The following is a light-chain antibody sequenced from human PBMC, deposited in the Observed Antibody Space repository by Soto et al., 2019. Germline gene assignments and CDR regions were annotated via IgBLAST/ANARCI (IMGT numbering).Light chain of an antibody. CDR3: LQDYDYPLT. CDR2: GAS. CDR1: QDFRTE. Sequence: ALQLTQSPSSLSASVGDRVTITCRASQDFRTELGWYQQKPGKAPNLLIYGASTLQTGVPSRFSGSGSGTDFTLTISSLQPEDFATYYCLQDYDYPLTFGQGTKVEV. J-gene: IGKJ1*01. V-gene: IGKV1-6*01.